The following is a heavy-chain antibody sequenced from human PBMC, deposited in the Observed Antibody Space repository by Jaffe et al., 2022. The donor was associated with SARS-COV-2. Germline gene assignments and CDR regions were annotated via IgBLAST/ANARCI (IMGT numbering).Heavy chain of an antibody. CDR1: GYTFTSYY. CDR2: INPKSETT. CDR3: VREKYSDFDFSGDMDV. Sequence: QVQLVQSGADVKRPGASVKVSCKASGYTFTSYYIHWVRQAPGQGLEWLATINPKSETTTYAESLQGRVTMTRDTSTSTVFMELSRLRSDDTAVYYCVREKYSDFDFSGDMDVWGQGTTVIVSS. D-gene: IGHD5-12*01. V-gene: IGHV1-46*01. J-gene: IGHJ6*02.